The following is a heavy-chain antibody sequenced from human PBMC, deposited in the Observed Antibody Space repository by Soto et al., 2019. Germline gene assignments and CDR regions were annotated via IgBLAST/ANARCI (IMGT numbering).Heavy chain of an antibody. Sequence: QVQLQESGPGLVKPSQTLSLTCTVSGGSISSGGYYWSWIRQHPGKGLEWIGYIYYSGSTYYNPSLKSRVTISVDTSKNQFSLKLSSVTAAETAVYYCARGQDILTDIISDWGQGTLVTVSS. CDR3: ARGQDILTDIISD. CDR2: IYYSGST. CDR1: GGSISSGGYY. V-gene: IGHV4-31*03. J-gene: IGHJ4*02. D-gene: IGHD3-9*01.